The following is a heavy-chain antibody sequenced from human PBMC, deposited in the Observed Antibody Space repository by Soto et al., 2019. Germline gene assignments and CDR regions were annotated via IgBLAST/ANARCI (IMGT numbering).Heavy chain of an antibody. J-gene: IGHJ4*02. Sequence: QAHLAQSGAEVKRPGSSVTVSCKASGGTFNSYGISWVRQAPGQGLDWMGVIIPLYGTVNYAQKFQGRVSITAANSTSTAYLDLNSLRSDDTAVYYCARVRVIRGVIPSHFGIWGQGTLVTVSS. D-gene: IGHD3-10*01. CDR3: ARVRVIRGVIPSHFGI. CDR2: IIPLYGTV. V-gene: IGHV1-69*06. CDR1: GGTFNSYG.